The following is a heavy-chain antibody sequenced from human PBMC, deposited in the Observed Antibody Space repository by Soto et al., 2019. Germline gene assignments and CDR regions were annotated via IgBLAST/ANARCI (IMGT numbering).Heavy chain of an antibody. Sequence: GGSLRLSCASSVFTFISYAMSWVRQAPGKGLEWVSAISGSGGSTYYADSVKGRFTISRDNSKNTLYLQMNSLRAEDTAVYYCAKPKQGGSYLAWFDPWGQGTLVTVSS. CDR2: ISGSGGST. J-gene: IGHJ5*02. V-gene: IGHV3-23*01. D-gene: IGHD1-26*01. CDR1: VFTFISYA. CDR3: AKPKQGGSYLAWFDP.